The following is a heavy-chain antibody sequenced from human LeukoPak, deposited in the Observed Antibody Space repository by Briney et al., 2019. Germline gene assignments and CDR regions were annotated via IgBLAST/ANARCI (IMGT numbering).Heavy chain of an antibody. CDR2: ISYDGSNK. CDR1: GFTFSSYG. J-gene: IGHJ5*02. D-gene: IGHD2-21*02. CDR3: AKEQVVTAIRGWFDP. V-gene: IGHV3-30*18. Sequence: GGSLRLSCAASGFTFSSYGMHWVRQAPGKGLEWVAVISYDGSNKYYADSVKGRFTISRDNSKNTLYLQMNSLRAEDTAVYYCAKEQVVTAIRGWFDPWGQGTLVTVSS.